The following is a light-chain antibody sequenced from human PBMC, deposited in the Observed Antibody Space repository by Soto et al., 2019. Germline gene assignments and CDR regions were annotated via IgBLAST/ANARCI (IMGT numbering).Light chain of an antibody. Sequence: ANQLTQSPSSLSASVGDRVTITCRASQAISSALAWYQQKPGKPPKLLIYDASTLQSGVPSRFSGTASGTDFTLTINSLQPEDFATYYCQQFNNWPVTFGPGTRWIS. CDR2: DAS. V-gene: IGKV1D-13*01. CDR1: QAISSA. J-gene: IGKJ3*01. CDR3: QQFNNWPVT.